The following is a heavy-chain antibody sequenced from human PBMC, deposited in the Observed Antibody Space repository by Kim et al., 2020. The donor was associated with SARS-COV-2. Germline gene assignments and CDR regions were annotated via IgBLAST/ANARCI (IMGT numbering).Heavy chain of an antibody. J-gene: IGHJ5*02. V-gene: IGHV4-34*01. CDR3: ARVVAATIVYNWFDP. CDR2: INHSGST. D-gene: IGHD2-15*01. CDR1: GGSFSGYY. Sequence: SETLSLTCAVYGGSFSGYYWSWIRQPPGKGLEWIGEINHSGSTNYNPSLKSRVTISVDTSKNQFSLKLSSVTAADTAVYYCARVVAATIVYNWFDPWGQGTLVTVSS.